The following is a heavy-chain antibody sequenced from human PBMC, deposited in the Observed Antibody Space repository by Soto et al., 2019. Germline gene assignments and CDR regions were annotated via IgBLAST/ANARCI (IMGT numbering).Heavy chain of an antibody. CDR3: ARDMVPVAGKNWFDP. D-gene: IGHD3-10*01. Sequence: SETLSLTXTVSGGSISSYYWSWIRQPAGKGLEWIGRIYTSGSTNYNPSLKSRVTMSVDTSKNQFSLKLSSVTAADTAVYYCARDMVPVAGKNWFDPWGQGTLVTVSS. CDR1: GGSISSYY. CDR2: IYTSGST. V-gene: IGHV4-4*07. J-gene: IGHJ5*02.